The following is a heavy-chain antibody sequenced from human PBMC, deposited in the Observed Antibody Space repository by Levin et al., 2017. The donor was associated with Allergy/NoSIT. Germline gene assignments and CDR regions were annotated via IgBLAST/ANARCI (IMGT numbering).Heavy chain of an antibody. D-gene: IGHD6-19*01. Sequence: PGESLKISCKASGGTFSSYAISWVRQAPGQGLEWMGGIIPIFGTANYAQKFQGRVTITADESTSTAYMELSSLRSEDTAVYYCARETTTQWLVHDYWGQGTLVTVSS. CDR1: GGTFSSYA. CDR2: IIPIFGTA. V-gene: IGHV1-69*01. J-gene: IGHJ4*02. CDR3: ARETTTQWLVHDY.